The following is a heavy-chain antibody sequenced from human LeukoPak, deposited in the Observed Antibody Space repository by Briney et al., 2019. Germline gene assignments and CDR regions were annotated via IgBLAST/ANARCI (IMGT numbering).Heavy chain of an antibody. CDR3: ARSPVGTTPFDY. CDR1: GFTFSDHH. CDR2: TRNKANRYST. Sequence: GGSLRLSCAASGFTFSDHHMDWVRQAPGKGLEWVGRTRNKANRYSTEYAASVKGRFTISRDDSKNSLYLQMNSLKTEDTAVYYCARSPVGTTPFDYWGQGALVTVSS. D-gene: IGHD1-26*01. J-gene: IGHJ4*02. V-gene: IGHV3-72*01.